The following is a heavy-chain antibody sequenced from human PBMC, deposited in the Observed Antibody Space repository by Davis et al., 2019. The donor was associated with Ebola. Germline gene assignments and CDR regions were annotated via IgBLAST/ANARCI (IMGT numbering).Heavy chain of an antibody. CDR3: ARDAVGANFDY. J-gene: IGHJ4*02. CDR1: GFTFSNAW. D-gene: IGHD1-26*01. Sequence: GGSLRLSCAASGFTFSNAWMSWVRQAPGKGLEWVGRIKSKTDGGTTDYAAPVKGRFTISRDNAKNSLYLQMNSLRAEDTAVYYCARDAVGANFDYWGQGTLVTVSS. V-gene: IGHV3-15*01. CDR2: IKSKTDGGTT.